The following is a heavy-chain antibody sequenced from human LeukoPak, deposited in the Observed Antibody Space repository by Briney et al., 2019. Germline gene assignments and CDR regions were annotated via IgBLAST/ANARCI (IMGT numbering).Heavy chain of an antibody. CDR2: IYPGDSDT. CDR3: ARHPLGATMPDYFDY. V-gene: IGHV5-51*01. D-gene: IGHD5-12*01. Sequence: GESLKISCKGSGYSFTSYWIGWVRQMPGKGLEWMGIIYPGDSDTRYSPSFQGQVTISADKSISTAYLQWSSLKASDTAMYYCARHPLGATMPDYFDYWGQGTLVTVSS. J-gene: IGHJ4*02. CDR1: GYSFTSYW.